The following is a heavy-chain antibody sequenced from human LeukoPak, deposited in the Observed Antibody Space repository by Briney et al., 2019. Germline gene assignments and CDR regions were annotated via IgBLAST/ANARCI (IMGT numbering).Heavy chain of an antibody. V-gene: IGHV4-39*07. D-gene: IGHD6-13*01. Sequence: SETLSLTCTVSGGSISSSSYYWGWIRQPPGKGLEWIGSIYYSGSTYYNPSLKSRVTISVDTSKNQFSLKLSSVTAADTAVYYCARGSTPAIAAAGFDAFDIWGQGTMVTVSS. CDR1: GGSISSSSYY. CDR3: ARGSTPAIAAAGFDAFDI. J-gene: IGHJ3*02. CDR2: IYYSGST.